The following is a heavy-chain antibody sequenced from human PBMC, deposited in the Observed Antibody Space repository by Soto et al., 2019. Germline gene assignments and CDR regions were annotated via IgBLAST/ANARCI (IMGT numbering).Heavy chain of an antibody. CDR2: IWYDGSNK. Sequence: QVQLVESGGGVVQPGRSLRLSCAASGFTFSSYGMHWVRQAPGKGLEWVAVIWYDGSNKYYADSVKGRFTISRDNSKNTLYLQMNSLRAEDTAVYYCARGIAARLVDYWGQGTLVTVSS. CDR3: ARGIAARLVDY. CDR1: GFTFSSYG. J-gene: IGHJ4*02. V-gene: IGHV3-33*01. D-gene: IGHD6-6*01.